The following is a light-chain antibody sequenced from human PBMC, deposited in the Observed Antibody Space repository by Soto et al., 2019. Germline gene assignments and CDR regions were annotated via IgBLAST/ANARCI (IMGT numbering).Light chain of an antibody. CDR3: QQRST. J-gene: IGKJ3*01. CDR1: QSVSTSY. Sequence: DIVLTQSPGTLSLSPGDRATLSCRASQSVSTSYLAWYQQKPGQAPRLLIYGASSRATGIPDRFSGSGSGTDFTLTISSLEPEDYAVYYCQQRSTFGPGTKGDIK. CDR2: GAS. V-gene: IGKV3D-20*02.